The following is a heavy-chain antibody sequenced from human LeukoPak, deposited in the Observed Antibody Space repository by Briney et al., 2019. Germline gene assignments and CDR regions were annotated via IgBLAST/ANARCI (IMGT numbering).Heavy chain of an antibody. CDR1: GYTFTGYY. V-gene: IGHV1-2*02. CDR3: ARVWYNYYYMDV. CDR2: INPNSGGT. J-gene: IGHJ6*03. Sequence: ASVKVSCKASGYTFTGYYMHWVRQAPGQGLEWMGWINPNSGGTNYAQKFQGRVTMTRDTSISTAYTELSRLRSDDTAVYYCARVWYNYYYMDVWGKGTTVTVSS. D-gene: IGHD1-14*01.